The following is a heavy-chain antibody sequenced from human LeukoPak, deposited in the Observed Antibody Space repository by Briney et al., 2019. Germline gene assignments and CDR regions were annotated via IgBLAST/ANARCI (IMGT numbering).Heavy chain of an antibody. CDR3: VVNGRGY. CDR1: GFTFSTYW. CDR2: IKPDGNEK. Sequence: GGSLRLSCAASGFTFSTYWMSWVRQAPGRGLEWVANIKPDGNEKYYVDSVRGRFTISRDNAKNSLYLQMNSLRAEDTAVYYCVVNGRGYWGQGTLVTVSS. V-gene: IGHV3-7*02. J-gene: IGHJ4*02.